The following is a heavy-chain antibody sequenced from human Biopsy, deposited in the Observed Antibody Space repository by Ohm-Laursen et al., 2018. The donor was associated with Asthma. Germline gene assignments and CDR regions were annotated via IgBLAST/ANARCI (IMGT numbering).Heavy chain of an antibody. J-gene: IGHJ4*02. CDR3: ARHPYNFGGFDY. CDR2: ISPFTGDT. D-gene: IGHD5-24*01. V-gene: IGHV1-18*04. CDR1: GYTFRSYG. Sequence: ASVKVSCKASGYTFRSYGVSWVRQAPGQGLEWMGWISPFTGDTHFGQKFQGRVTMTTDTSTDIAYMELRSLRSDDTAVYYCARHPYNFGGFDYWGQGSLVLVSS.